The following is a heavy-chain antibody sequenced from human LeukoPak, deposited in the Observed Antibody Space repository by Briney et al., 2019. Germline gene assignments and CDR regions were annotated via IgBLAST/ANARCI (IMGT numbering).Heavy chain of an antibody. CDR2: IYYSAST. CDR3: ARGGAYYDILTGYSYNWFDP. Sequence: PSETLSLTCTVSGGSISSYYWSWIRQPPGKGLEWIGYIYYSASTNYNPSLKSRVTISVDTSKNQFSLKLSSVTAADTAVYYCARGGAYYDILTGYSYNWFDPWGQGTLVTVSS. J-gene: IGHJ5*02. D-gene: IGHD3-9*01. CDR1: GGSISSYY. V-gene: IGHV4-59*01.